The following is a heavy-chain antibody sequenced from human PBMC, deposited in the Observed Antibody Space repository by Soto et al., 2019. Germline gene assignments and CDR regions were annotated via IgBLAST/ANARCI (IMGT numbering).Heavy chain of an antibody. J-gene: IGHJ4*02. V-gene: IGHV4-39*01. Sequence: SETLSLTCTVSGGSISSSSYYWGWIRQPPGKGLEWIGSIYYSGSTYYNPSLKSRVTISVDTSKNQFSLKLSSVTAADTAVYYCARLCSGGSCYFGAIVNWGQGTLVTVSS. CDR2: IYYSGST. CDR1: GGSISSSSYY. CDR3: ARLCSGGSCYFGAIVN. D-gene: IGHD2-15*01.